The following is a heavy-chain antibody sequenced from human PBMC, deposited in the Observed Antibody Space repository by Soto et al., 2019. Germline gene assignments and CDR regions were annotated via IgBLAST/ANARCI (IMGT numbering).Heavy chain of an antibody. V-gene: IGHV1-69*13. CDR1: RCSFSCFG. Sequence: GASVKVSCKASRCSFSCFGITWVRQAPGQVLEWIGRIIPNYGVPNYAKNFQGRVTFKVDASTNTAHMELSGLRFEDTAVYYCATARSRGINRGAYDIWG. D-gene: IGHD7-27*01. CDR2: IIPNYGVP. CDR3: ATARSRGINRGAYDI. J-gene: IGHJ3*02.